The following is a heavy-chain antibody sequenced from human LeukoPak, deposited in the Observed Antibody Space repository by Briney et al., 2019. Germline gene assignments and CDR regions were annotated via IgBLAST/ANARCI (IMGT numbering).Heavy chain of an antibody. CDR2: IKSDGSIT. CDR1: GFTFRNHW. D-gene: IGHD1-14*01. CDR3: TRDAAGLDY. V-gene: IGHV3-74*01. Sequence: GGSLRLSCAASGFTFRNHWMHWVRQAPGKGRVWVSRIKSDGSITTYADSVKGRLTISRDNAKSTLYLQMNSLRGEETAVYYCTRDAAGLDYWGQGTLVTVSS. J-gene: IGHJ4*02.